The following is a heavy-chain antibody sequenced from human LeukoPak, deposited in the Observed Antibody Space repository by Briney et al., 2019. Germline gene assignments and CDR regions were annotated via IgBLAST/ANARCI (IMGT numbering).Heavy chain of an antibody. CDR2: INSDGSST. D-gene: IGHD1-1*01. J-gene: IGHJ6*02. V-gene: IGHV3-74*01. Sequence: PGGSLRLSCAAAGFTFSSYWMHWVRQAPGKGLVWVSRINSDGSSTSYADSVKGRFTISRDNSKNTLYLQMNSLRAEDTAVYYCARLERRFGMDVWGPGTTVTVSS. CDR1: GFTFSSYW. CDR3: ARLERRFGMDV.